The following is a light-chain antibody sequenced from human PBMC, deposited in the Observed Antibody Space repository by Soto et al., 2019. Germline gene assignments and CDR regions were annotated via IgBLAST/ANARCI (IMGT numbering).Light chain of an antibody. J-gene: IGKJ1*01. V-gene: IGKV3-20*01. CDR3: QQYGDSPPT. CDR1: QSLSTNY. CDR2: GAS. Sequence: EIVLTQSPGTLSLSPGERATLSCRASQSLSTNYLAWYQRKPGQAPRLLIYGASSRATDIPRRFSGSGSGTDFTLTITRLEPEYFAVYYCQQYGDSPPTFGQGTKV.